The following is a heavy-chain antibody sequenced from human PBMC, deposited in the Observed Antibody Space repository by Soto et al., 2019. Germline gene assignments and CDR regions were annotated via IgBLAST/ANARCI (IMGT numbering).Heavy chain of an antibody. V-gene: IGHV1-18*01. J-gene: IGHJ6*03. CDR2: ISAYNGNT. Sequence: ASVKVSCKASGYTFTSYGISWVRQAHGQGLEWMGWISAYNGNTNYAQKLQGRVTMTTDTSTSTAYMELRSLRSDDTAVYYCARVEQWLVLGYYYYYMDVWGKGTTVTVSS. CDR3: ARVEQWLVLGYYYYYMDV. CDR1: GYTFTSYG. D-gene: IGHD6-19*01.